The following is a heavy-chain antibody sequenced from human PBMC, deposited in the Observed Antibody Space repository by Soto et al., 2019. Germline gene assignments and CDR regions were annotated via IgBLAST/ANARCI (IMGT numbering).Heavy chain of an antibody. V-gene: IGHV3-48*01. Sequence: EVQLVESGGGLVQPGGSLRLSCAASGFTCSSYSMNWVRQAPGKGLEWVSYISAGSSTIYYADSVKGRFTISRDNAKNSLYLQMNSLRAEDTAVYYCARGDSSGWYSHYWGQGTLVTVSS. CDR3: ARGDSSGWYSHY. CDR1: GFTCSSYS. D-gene: IGHD6-19*01. CDR2: ISAGSSTI. J-gene: IGHJ4*02.